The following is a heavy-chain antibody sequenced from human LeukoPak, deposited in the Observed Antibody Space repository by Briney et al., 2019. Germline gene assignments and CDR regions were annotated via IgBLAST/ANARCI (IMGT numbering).Heavy chain of an antibody. D-gene: IGHD3-3*01. CDR3: AHRYYDFWSGYLWYYFDY. CDR2: IYWDDDK. V-gene: IGHV2-5*02. CDR1: GFSLSTSGVG. Sequence: SGPTLVNPTQTLTLTCTFSGFSLSTSGVGVGWIRQPPGKALEWLALIYWDDDKRYSPSLKSRLTITKDTSKNQVVLTMTNMDPVDTATYYCAHRYYDFWSGYLWYYFDYWGQGTLVTVSS. J-gene: IGHJ4*02.